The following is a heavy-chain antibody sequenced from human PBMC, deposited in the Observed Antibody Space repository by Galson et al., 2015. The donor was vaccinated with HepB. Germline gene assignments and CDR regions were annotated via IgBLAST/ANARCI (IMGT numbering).Heavy chain of an antibody. CDR3: ARARRPHQPSTMVRGVIIFPLDY. Sequence: SVKVSCKASGYTFTSYAMNWVRQAPGQGLEWMGWINTNTGNPTYAQGFTGRFVFSLDTSVSTAYLQISSLKAEDTAVYYCARARRPHQPSTMVRGVIIFPLDYWGQGTLVTVSS. V-gene: IGHV7-4-1*02. D-gene: IGHD3-10*01. CDR1: GYTFTSYA. J-gene: IGHJ4*02. CDR2: INTNTGNP.